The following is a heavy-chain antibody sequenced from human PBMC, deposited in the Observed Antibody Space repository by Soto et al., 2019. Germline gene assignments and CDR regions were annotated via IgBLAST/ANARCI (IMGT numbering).Heavy chain of an antibody. CDR2: IIPIFGTA. V-gene: IGHV1-69*13. CDR3: ARDGSYYDRSGYYYLY. CDR1: GGTFSNYS. J-gene: IGHJ4*02. Sequence: SVKVSCKASGGTFSNYSISWVRQAPGQGLEWMGGIIPIFGTANYAQKFQGRVTISADESTSTAYMELSSLRSEDTAVYYCARDGSYYDRSGYYYLYWGQGTLVTVSS. D-gene: IGHD3-22*01.